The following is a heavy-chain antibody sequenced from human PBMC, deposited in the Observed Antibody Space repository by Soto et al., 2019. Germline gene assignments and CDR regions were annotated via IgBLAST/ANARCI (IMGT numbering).Heavy chain of an antibody. CDR3: AREIPLPYCSGGSCYSRWFDP. CDR2: IYYSGST. Sequence: PSETLSLTCPVSGGSISSYYWSWIRQPPGKGLEWIGYIYYSGSTNYNPSLKSRVTISVDTSKNQFSLKLSSVTAADTAVYYCAREIPLPYCSGGSCYSRWFDPWGQGTLVTVSS. CDR1: GGSISSYY. V-gene: IGHV4-59*01. D-gene: IGHD2-15*01. J-gene: IGHJ5*02.